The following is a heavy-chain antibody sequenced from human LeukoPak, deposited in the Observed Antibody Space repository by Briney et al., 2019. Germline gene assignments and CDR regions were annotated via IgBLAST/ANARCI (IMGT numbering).Heavy chain of an antibody. J-gene: IGHJ2*01. CDR3: ARVRYSDWLPNPYWYFDL. CDR2: IYYSGST. Sequence: SGTLSLTCTGSGGSISSYYWSWIRQPPGKGLEWIGYIYYSGSTNYNPSLKSRVTISVDTSKNQFSLKLSSVTAADTAVYYCARVRYSDWLPNPYWYFDLWGRGTLVTVSS. D-gene: IGHD3-9*01. CDR1: GGSISSYY. V-gene: IGHV4-59*01.